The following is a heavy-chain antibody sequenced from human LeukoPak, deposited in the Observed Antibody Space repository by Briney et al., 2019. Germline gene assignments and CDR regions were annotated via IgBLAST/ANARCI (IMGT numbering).Heavy chain of an antibody. Sequence: ASVKVSCTASVYTFTSYDIYWVRQAPGQGLEWMGWMNPNSGNTGYAQTFQGRSTMTRKPSRRTAYMELSSLRSEDAAVYYCAKVGNYDFWSGYYISPRGDYYYYYMDVWGKGTTVTVSS. J-gene: IGHJ6*03. CDR2: MNPNSGNT. V-gene: IGHV1-8*01. CDR3: AKVGNYDFWSGYYISPRGDYYYYYMDV. D-gene: IGHD3-3*01. CDR1: VYTFTSYD.